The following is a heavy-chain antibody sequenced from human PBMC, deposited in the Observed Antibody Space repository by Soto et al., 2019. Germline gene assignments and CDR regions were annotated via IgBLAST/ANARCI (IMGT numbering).Heavy chain of an antibody. D-gene: IGHD1-26*01. CDR1: GFTFSTYA. J-gene: IGHJ4*02. CDR3: AVRKTGSFFDY. V-gene: IGHV3-23*01. Sequence: EVQLLESGGGFVQPGGSLRLSCAASGFTFSTYAMSWVRQAPGKGLEWVSAISGSGGSTYYTDSVKGRFTISRDNSKNTLYLQMNSLRAEDTAVYYCAVRKTGSFFDYWGQGTLVTVSS. CDR2: ISGSGGST.